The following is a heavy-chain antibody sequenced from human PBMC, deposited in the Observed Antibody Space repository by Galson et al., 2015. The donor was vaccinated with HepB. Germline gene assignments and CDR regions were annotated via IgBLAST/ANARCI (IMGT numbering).Heavy chain of an antibody. CDR3: ARAAAAINQGQKIVFDI. CDR2: ISGSGGSI. D-gene: IGHD2-2*02. J-gene: IGHJ3*02. CDR1: GFTFSSYA. V-gene: IGHV3-23*01. Sequence: SLRLSCAASGFTFSSYAMSWVRQAPGKGLEWVSAISGSGGSIYYADSVEGRFTISRDNAKNSLYLQMNSLRAEDTAVYYCARAAAAINQGQKIVFDIWGQGTMVTVSS.